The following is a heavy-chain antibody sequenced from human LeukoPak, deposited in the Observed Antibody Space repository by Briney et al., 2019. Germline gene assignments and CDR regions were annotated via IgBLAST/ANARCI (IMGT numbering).Heavy chain of an antibody. J-gene: IGHJ6*03. D-gene: IGHD4-17*01. V-gene: IGHV1-69*05. CDR3: AYHATTVTHHYYYYYYMDV. CDR2: IIPIFGTA. CDR1: GGTFSSYA. Sequence: SVKVSCEASGGTFSSYAISWVRQAPGQGLEWMGGIIPIFGTANYAQKFQGRVTITTDESTSTAYMELSSLRSEDTAVYYCAYHATTVTHHYYYYYYMDVWGKGTTVTVSS.